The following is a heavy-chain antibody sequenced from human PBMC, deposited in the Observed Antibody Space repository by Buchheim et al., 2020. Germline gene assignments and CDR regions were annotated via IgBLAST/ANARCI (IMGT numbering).Heavy chain of an antibody. V-gene: IGHV1-2*04. D-gene: IGHD3-22*01. CDR2: INPNSGGT. CDR3: ARDYQNYYDSSGSPRGYYYYYSMDV. Sequence: QVQLVQSGAEVKKPGASVKVSCKASGYTFTGYYMHWVRQAPGQGLEWMGWINPNSGGTNYAQKFQGWVTMTRDTSISTAYMELSRLRSDDTAVYYCARDYQNYYDSSGSPRGYYYYYSMDVWGQGTT. CDR1: GYTFTGYY. J-gene: IGHJ6*02.